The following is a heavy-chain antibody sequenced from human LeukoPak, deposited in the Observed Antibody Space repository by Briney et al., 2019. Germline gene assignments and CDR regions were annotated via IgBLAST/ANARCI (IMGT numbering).Heavy chain of an antibody. CDR3: ARDSGTPDFDY. J-gene: IGHJ4*02. Sequence: GASVKVSCKASGYTFTSYGISWVRQAPGQGLEWMGWISAYNGNTNYAQKLQGRVTMTTDTYTSTAYMELSSLRSDDTAVYYCARDSGTPDFDYWGQGTLVTVSS. D-gene: IGHD2-15*01. CDR1: GYTFTSYG. CDR2: ISAYNGNT. V-gene: IGHV1-18*01.